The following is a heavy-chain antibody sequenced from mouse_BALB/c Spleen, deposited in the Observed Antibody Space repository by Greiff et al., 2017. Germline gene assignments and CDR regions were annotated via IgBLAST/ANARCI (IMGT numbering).Heavy chain of an antibody. J-gene: IGHJ4*01. CDR2: IYPGNSDT. D-gene: IGHD4-1*01. V-gene: IGHV1-5*01. CDR1: GYTFTSYW. CDR3: TRRTGYYAMDY. Sequence: EVQLQESGTVLARPGASVKMSCKASGYTFTSYWMHWVKQRPGQGLEWIGAIYPGNSDTSYNQKFKGKAKLTAVTSTSTAYMELSSLTNEDSAVYYCTRRTGYYAMDYWGQGTSVTVPS.